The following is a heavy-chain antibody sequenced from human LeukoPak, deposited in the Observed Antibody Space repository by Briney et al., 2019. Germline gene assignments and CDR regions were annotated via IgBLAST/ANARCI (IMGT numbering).Heavy chain of an antibody. V-gene: IGHV4-39*07. CDR1: GGSISSSSYY. J-gene: IGHJ4*02. CDR3: ATGTDSSSWYYFDY. D-gene: IGHD6-13*01. Sequence: PSETLSLTCTVSGGSISSSSYYWGWIRQPPGKGLEWIGEINHSGSTKYNPSLKSRVTISVDTSKNQFSLKLSSVTAADTAVYYCATGTDSSSWYYFDYWGQGTLVTVSS. CDR2: INHSGST.